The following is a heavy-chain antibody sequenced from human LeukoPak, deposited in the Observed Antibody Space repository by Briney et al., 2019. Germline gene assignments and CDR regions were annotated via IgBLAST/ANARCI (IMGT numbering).Heavy chain of an antibody. V-gene: IGHV3-7*03. CDR2: INHNGNVN. CDR1: GFTFSSCA. CDR3: ARGGGLDV. J-gene: IGHJ6*02. D-gene: IGHD3-16*01. Sequence: GGSLRLSCAASGFTFSSCAMHWARQAPGKGLEWVASINHNGNVNYYVDSVKGRFTISRDNAKNSLYLQMSNLRAEDTAVYFCARGGGLDVWGQGATVTVSS.